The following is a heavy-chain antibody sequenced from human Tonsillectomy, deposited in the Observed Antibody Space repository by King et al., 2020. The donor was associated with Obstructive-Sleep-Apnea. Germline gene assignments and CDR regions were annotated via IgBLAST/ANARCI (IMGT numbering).Heavy chain of an antibody. CDR2: IYYSVIT. D-gene: IGHD3-10*01. CDR3: ARDQGYFGSGSYRDNWFDP. Sequence: QLQESGPGLVKPPETLSLTCTVSGGSISSYYWNWIRQPPGKGLEWIGYIYYSVITNYNPSLKRRVNISIDTSKNQFSLRLSSVTAAVTAVYYCARDQGYFGSGSYRDNWFDPWGQGTLVTVSS. CDR1: GGSISSYY. J-gene: IGHJ5*02. V-gene: IGHV4-59*01.